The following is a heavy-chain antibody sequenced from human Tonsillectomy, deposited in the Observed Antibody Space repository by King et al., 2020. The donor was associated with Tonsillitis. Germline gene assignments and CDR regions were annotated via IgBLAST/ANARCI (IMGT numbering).Heavy chain of an antibody. J-gene: IGHJ6*03. D-gene: IGHD1-1*01. CDR3: AREVPNYYYYMDV. CDR2: INSDGSST. Sequence: VQLVESGGGLVQPGGSLRLSCAASGFTFSSYWMHWVRQAPGKGLVWVSRINSDGSSTSYADSVKGRFTISRDNAKNTLYLQMNSLRAEDTAVYYCAREVPNYYYYMDVWGKGTTVTVSS. CDR1: GFTFSSYW. V-gene: IGHV3-74*01.